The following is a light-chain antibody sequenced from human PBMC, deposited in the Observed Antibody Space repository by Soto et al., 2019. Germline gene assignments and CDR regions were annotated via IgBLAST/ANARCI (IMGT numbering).Light chain of an antibody. Sequence: IVMTQSPATLSVSPGERATLSCRASQSVSSNLAWYQQKPGQAPRLLIYGASTRATGIPARFSGSGSGTEFTLTISSLQSEDFAVYYCQQYNNWPPGTYTFGQGTKLEIK. V-gene: IGKV3-15*01. CDR3: QQYNNWPPGTYT. CDR1: QSVSSN. CDR2: GAS. J-gene: IGKJ2*01.